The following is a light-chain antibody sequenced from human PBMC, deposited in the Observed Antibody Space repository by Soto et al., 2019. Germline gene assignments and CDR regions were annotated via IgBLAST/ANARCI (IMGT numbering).Light chain of an antibody. CDR3: QKYNSVPFT. CDR2: AAS. V-gene: IGKV1-27*01. CDR1: QGISNY. J-gene: IGKJ3*01. Sequence: DIQMTQSPSSLSASVGDRVTITCRASQGISNYLAWYQQKPGKVPKLLIYAASTLQSGVPSRFSASGSGTSFTLTISSLQPEDVATYYCQKYNSVPFTFAPGNKVEIK.